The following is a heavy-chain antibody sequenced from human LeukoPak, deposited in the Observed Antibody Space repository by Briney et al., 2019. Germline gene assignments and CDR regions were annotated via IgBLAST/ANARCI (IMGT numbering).Heavy chain of an antibody. J-gene: IGHJ4*02. D-gene: IGHD5-18*01. CDR2: ISYDGSNK. CDR1: GFTFSSYG. CDR3: TKGRGNTAMARFDY. Sequence: PPGGSLRLSCAASGFTFSSYGMHWVRQAPGKGLEWVAVISYDGSNKYYADSVKGRFTISRDNSKNTLYLQMNSLRAEDTAVYYCTKGRGNTAMARFDYWGQGTLVTVSS. V-gene: IGHV3-30*18.